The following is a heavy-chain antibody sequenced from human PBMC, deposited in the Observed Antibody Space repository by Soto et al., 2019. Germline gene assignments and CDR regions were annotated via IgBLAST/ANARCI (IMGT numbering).Heavy chain of an antibody. CDR1: GGTFSSYA. V-gene: IGHV1-69*01. D-gene: IGHD3-9*01. CDR3: AINRSYDILYGYHHRDYYYYGMDV. CDR2: IIPIFGTA. Sequence: QVQLVQSGAEVKKPGSSVKVSCKASGGTFSSYAISWVRQAPGQGLEWMGGIIPIFGTANYAQKFQGRVTITADESTSTAYMELSSLRSEDTAVYYCAINRSYDILYGYHHRDYYYYGMDVWGQGTTVTVSS. J-gene: IGHJ6*01.